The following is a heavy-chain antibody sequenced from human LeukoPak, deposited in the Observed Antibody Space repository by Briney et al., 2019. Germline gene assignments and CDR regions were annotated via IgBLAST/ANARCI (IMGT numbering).Heavy chain of an antibody. CDR2: ISYDGSNE. J-gene: IGHJ5*02. Sequence: GGSLRLSCPASEFTFSIYGMHWVRQAPGKGLEWVAVISYDGSNEYYADSVKGRFTISRDNSKNTLYLQMNSLRAEDTAVYYCAKGPRQYCSSTTCYFNWFDPWGQGTLVTVSS. V-gene: IGHV3-30*18. CDR1: EFTFSIYG. CDR3: AKGPRQYCSSTTCYFNWFDP. D-gene: IGHD2-2*01.